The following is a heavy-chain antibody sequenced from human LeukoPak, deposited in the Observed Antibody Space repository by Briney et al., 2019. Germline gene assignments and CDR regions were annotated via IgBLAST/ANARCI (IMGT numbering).Heavy chain of an antibody. D-gene: IGHD6-13*01. J-gene: IGHJ6*03. CDR2: IYYSGST. CDR3: ASILSSSYYYYYYMDV. CDR1: GVSISSSNSY. Sequence: SETLSLTCTVSGVSISSSNSYWGWIRQPPGKGLEWIGSIYYSGSTYYNPSLKSRVTISVDTSKNQFSLKLSSVAAADTAVYYCASILSSSYYYYYYMDVWGKGTTVTVSS. V-gene: IGHV4-39*07.